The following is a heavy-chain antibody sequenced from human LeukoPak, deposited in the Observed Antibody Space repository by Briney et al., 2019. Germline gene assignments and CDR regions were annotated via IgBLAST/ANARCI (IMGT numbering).Heavy chain of an antibody. D-gene: IGHD3-10*01. CDR1: GFLFSPCA. Sequence: GGSQRLFCAASGFLFSPCAISWVRQARGEGREWGTYISSARNTIFCTHSVKGRFTISRDTAKNSLYLQMNSLRAEDTAMYYCARDGWFGDYNWFDPWGQGTLVTVSS. CDR3: ARDGWFGDYNWFDP. CDR2: ISSARNTI. J-gene: IGHJ5*02. V-gene: IGHV3-48*01.